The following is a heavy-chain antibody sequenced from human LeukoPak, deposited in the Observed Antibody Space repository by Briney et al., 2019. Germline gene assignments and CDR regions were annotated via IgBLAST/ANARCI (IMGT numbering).Heavy chain of an antibody. CDR3: ARDQGFTAPPPYGLDV. CDR2: IIPVLNIT. D-gene: IGHD5-18*01. J-gene: IGHJ6*02. CDR1: GGTFSTSA. V-gene: IGHV1-69*04. Sequence: ASVKVSCKTSGGTFSTSAITWVRQAPGQGLEWMGRIIPVLNITTHAQRFQGRVTITADTSTSTVYMELSSLRSEETAVYYCARDQGFTAPPPYGLDVWGQGTTVIVSS.